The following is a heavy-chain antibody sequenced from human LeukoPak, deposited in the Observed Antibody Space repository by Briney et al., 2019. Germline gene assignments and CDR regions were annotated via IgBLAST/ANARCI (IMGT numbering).Heavy chain of an antibody. Sequence: SETLSLTCTVSGASIDRYHWSWFRQPPGKGLEWTGSIFKSGGTHHSPSLQSRIAISRDTSKNQFSLRLTSVTAADTAVYYCVRLDKDAGSHLDFDCWGQGTLVTVSS. J-gene: IGHJ4*02. V-gene: IGHV4-59*08. CDR2: IFKSGGT. CDR1: GASIDRYH. CDR3: VRLDKDAGSHLDFDC. D-gene: IGHD3-9*01.